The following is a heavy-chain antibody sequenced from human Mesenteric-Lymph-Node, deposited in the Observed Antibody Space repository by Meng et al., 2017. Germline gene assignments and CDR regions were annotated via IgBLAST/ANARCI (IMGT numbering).Heavy chain of an antibody. CDR1: GGTFSSYA. CDR2: IIPIFGTA. Sequence: QVEVVQSGAEVKKPWSSVKVSCKASGGTFSSYAISWVRQAPGQGLEWMGGIIPIFGTANYAQKFQGRVTITADESTSTAYMELSSLRSEDTAVYYCARDRNYDSSGPFDYWGQGTLVTVSS. CDR3: ARDRNYDSSGPFDY. D-gene: IGHD3-22*01. V-gene: IGHV1-69*01. J-gene: IGHJ4*02.